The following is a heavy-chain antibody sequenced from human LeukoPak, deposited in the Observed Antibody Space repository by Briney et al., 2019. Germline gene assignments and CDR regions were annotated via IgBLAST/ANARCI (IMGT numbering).Heavy chain of an antibody. V-gene: IGHV3-7*03. Sequence: PGGSLRLSCAASGFTFSSYWMSWVRQAPGKGLEWVANIKQDGSEKYYVDSVKGRFTISRDNAKNSLYLQMNSLRAEDTAVYYCARDPVGARYFDWLRVPYDAFDIWGQGTMVTVSS. D-gene: IGHD3-9*01. CDR2: IKQDGSEK. J-gene: IGHJ3*02. CDR1: GFTFSSYW. CDR3: ARDPVGARYFDWLRVPYDAFDI.